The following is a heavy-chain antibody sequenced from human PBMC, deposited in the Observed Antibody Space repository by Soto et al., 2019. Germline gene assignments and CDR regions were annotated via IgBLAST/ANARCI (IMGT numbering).Heavy chain of an antibody. J-gene: IGHJ3*02. Sequence: SETLSLTCTVSGGSISSYYWSWVRQPPGKGLEWIGYIYYSGSTNYNPSLKSRVTISVDTSKNQFSLKLSSVTAADTAVYYCAREASYCGGDCYSDAFDIWGQGTMVTVSS. D-gene: IGHD2-21*02. CDR1: GGSISSYY. CDR3: AREASYCGGDCYSDAFDI. CDR2: IYYSGST. V-gene: IGHV4-59*01.